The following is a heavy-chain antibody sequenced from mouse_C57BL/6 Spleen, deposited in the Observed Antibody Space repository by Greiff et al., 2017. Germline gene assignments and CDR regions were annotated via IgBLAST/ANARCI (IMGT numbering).Heavy chain of an antibody. CDR1: GFTFSDYY. Sequence: EVKLVESEGGLVQPGSSMKLSCTASGFTFSDYYMAWVRQVPEKGLEWVANINYDGSSTYYLDSLKSRFIISRDNAKNILYLQMSSLKSEDTATYCCARDRDDYGSSYGFAYWGPGTLVTVSA. CDR2: INYDGSST. D-gene: IGHD1-1*01. CDR3: ARDRDDYGSSYGFAY. V-gene: IGHV5-16*01. J-gene: IGHJ3*01.